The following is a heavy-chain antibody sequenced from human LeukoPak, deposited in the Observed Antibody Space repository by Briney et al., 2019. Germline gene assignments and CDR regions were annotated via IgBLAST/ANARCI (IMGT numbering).Heavy chain of an antibody. V-gene: IGHV4-38-2*02. CDR3: ARVDSMSVAIQDYCDY. J-gene: IGHJ4*02. D-gene: IGHD5-12*01. CDR2: IYHSGST. CDR1: GYSISSGYY. Sequence: PSETLSLTCTVSGYSISSGYYWGWIRQSPGKGLEWIGNIYHSGSTYYNPSLKSRVTMSIDTSKNQFSLKLNSVTAADTAMYYCARVDSMSVAIQDYCDYWGQGTLVTVSS.